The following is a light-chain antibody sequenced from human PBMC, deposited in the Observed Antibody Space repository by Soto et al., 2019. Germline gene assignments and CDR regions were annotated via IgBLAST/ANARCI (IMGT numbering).Light chain of an antibody. CDR3: QTWDTGTVV. J-gene: IGLJ2*01. CDR2: FDSDGTH. CDR1: SGHSSYA. V-gene: IGLV4-69*01. Sequence: QPVLTQSPSASASLGASVKLTCTLSSGHSSYAIAWHQQQPEKGPRYLMKFDSDGTHTKGDGIPDRFSGSSSGAECYLTISSLQSEDEADYYCQTWDTGTVVFGGGTKLTVL.